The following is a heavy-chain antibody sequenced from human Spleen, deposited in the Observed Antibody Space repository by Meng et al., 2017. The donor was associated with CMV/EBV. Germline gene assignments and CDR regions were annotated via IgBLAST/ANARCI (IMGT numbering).Heavy chain of an antibody. J-gene: IGHJ4*02. Sequence: QVQLQQWGAGLLTPSETLSLTCAVYGGSFSGYYWSGIRQPPGKGLEWIGEINHSGSTNYNPSLKSRVTISVDTSKNQFSLKLSSVTAADTAVYYCARARGYCSGGSCYSGFDYWGQGTLVTVSS. CDR2: INHSGST. V-gene: IGHV4-34*01. CDR3: ARARGYCSGGSCYSGFDY. D-gene: IGHD2-15*01. CDR1: GGSFSGYY.